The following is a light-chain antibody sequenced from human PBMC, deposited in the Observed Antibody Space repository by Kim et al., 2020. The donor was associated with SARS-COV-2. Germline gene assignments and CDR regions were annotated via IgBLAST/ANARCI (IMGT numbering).Light chain of an antibody. CDR1: SANVGNNY. CDR3: ATWDRSLSGFV. Sequence: GQKVTISCSGSSANVGNNYVSWYQHLPGTAPKLLIYDVQNRPAGIPDRFSAAKSGTSATLDITGLQTGDEADYYCATWDRSLSGFVFGTGTKVTVL. CDR2: DVQ. V-gene: IGLV1-51*01. J-gene: IGLJ1*01.